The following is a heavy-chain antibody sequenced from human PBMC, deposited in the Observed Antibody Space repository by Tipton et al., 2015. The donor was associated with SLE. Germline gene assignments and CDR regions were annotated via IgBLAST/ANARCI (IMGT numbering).Heavy chain of an antibody. J-gene: IGHJ4*02. CDR2: IYYSGST. CDR3: ARGPEQWLVNPHYFDY. CDR1: GGSISSSSYY. D-gene: IGHD6-19*01. Sequence: TLSLTCTVSGGSISSSSYYWGWIRQPPGKGLEWIGSIYYSGSTYYNPSLKSRVTISVDTSKNQFSLNLSSVTAADTAAYYCARGPEQWLVNPHYFDYWGQGTLVTVSS. V-gene: IGHV4-39*07.